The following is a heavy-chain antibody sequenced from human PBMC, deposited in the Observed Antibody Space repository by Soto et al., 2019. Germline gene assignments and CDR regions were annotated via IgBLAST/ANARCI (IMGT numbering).Heavy chain of an antibody. V-gene: IGHV1-69*01. Sequence: QVQLVQSGAEVKKPGSSVKVSCKASGGTFSSYAISWVRQAPGQGLEWMGGIIPISDTTNYAQKFQGRVTITADESTSTAYMKLSSRRSEDTAVYYCVRSQGSSTSLEIYYYYYYGMDVWGQGTTVTVSS. CDR3: VRSQGSSTSLEIYYYYYYGMDV. D-gene: IGHD2-2*01. CDR2: IIPISDTT. J-gene: IGHJ6*02. CDR1: GGTFSSYA.